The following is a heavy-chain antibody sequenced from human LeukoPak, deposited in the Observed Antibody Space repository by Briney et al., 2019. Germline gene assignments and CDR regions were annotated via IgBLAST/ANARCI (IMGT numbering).Heavy chain of an antibody. CDR1: GDSISSYY. CDR2: IYYSGST. J-gene: IGHJ5*02. D-gene: IGHD3-10*01. V-gene: IGHV4-59*12. Sequence: SETLSLTCNVSGDSISSYYWNWIRQPPGKGLEWIGYIYYSGSTNYNPSLKSRVTMSVDTSKNQFSLKLSSVTAADTAVYYCARDVRSGLSWDGPDRNWFDPWGQGTLVTVSS. CDR3: ARDVRSGLSWDGPDRNWFDP.